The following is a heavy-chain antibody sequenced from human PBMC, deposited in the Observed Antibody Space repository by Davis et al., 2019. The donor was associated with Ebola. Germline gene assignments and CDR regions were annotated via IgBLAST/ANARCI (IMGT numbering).Heavy chain of an antibody. CDR3: AREAGTTSDY. D-gene: IGHD1-7*01. CDR1: GFTFSDYY. Sequence: GESLKISCAASGFTFSDYYMSWIRQAPGKGLEWVSYISSSGSTIYYADSVKGRFTISRGNTKNSLYLQMNSLRAEDTAVYYCAREAGTTSDYWGQGTLVTVSS. V-gene: IGHV3-11*04. J-gene: IGHJ4*02. CDR2: ISSSGSTI.